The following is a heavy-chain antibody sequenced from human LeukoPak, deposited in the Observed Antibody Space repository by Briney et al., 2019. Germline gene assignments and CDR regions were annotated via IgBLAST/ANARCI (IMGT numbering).Heavy chain of an antibody. CDR2: ISSDGSST. CDR3: ARGRPHGSDY. J-gene: IGHJ4*02. D-gene: IGHD2-15*01. CDR1: GFSFSSYW. Sequence: PGGSLRLSCAASGFSFSSYWMNWVRQAPGKGLVWVSRISSDGSSTNYADSAKGRFTISRDNAKNTLYLQMNSLRVEDTAVYYCARGRPHGSDYWGQGTLVTVSS. V-gene: IGHV3-74*01.